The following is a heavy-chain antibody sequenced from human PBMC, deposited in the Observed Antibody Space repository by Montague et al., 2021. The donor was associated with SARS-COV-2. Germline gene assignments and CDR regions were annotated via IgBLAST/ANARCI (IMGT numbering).Heavy chain of an antibody. CDR2: YYSGST. Sequence: SETLSLTCTVSGASINSRYWSWIRQPPGKGLEWIGYYYSGSTKYNPSLESRVTISVDTSRNQFSLQLTSVTAADTAVYYCARRPSSGWSFDYWGQGTQVSVSS. D-gene: IGHD6-19*01. V-gene: IGHV4-59*08. CDR1: GASINSRY. J-gene: IGHJ4*02. CDR3: ARRPSSGWSFDY.